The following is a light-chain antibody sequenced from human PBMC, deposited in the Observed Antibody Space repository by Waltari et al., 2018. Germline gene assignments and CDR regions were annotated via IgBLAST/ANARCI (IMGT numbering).Light chain of an antibody. CDR2: GKN. Sequence: SSELTQDPAVSVALGQTVRITCQGDSLRSYYASWYQQKPGQAPVRVIYGKNNRPSGIPDRFAGSSSGNTASLTITGAQAEDEADYYCNSRDSSGNHRVVFGGGTKLTVL. CDR3: NSRDSSGNHRVV. J-gene: IGLJ2*01. V-gene: IGLV3-19*01. CDR1: SLRSYY.